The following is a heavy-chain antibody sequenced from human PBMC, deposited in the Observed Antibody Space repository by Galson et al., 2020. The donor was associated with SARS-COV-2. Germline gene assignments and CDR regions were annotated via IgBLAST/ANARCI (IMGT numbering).Heavy chain of an antibody. Sequence: SETLSLTCTVSGGSISSGSYYWSWIRQPAGKGLEWIGRIYTSGSTNYNPSLKSRVTISVDTSKNQFSLKLSSVTAADTAVYYCARGVGNYYYYYMDVWGKGTTVTISS. J-gene: IGHJ6*03. CDR2: IYTSGST. V-gene: IGHV4-61*02. CDR1: GGSISSGSYY. CDR3: ARGVGNYYYYYMDV. D-gene: IGHD1-26*01.